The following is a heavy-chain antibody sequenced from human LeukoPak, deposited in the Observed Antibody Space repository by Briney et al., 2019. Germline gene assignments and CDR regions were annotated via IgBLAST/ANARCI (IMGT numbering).Heavy chain of an antibody. CDR2: IHYRGST. Sequence: ETLSLTSSVSGGPISSYYWTWIRHPPGKGLEWIGFIHYRGSTNYNPSLKSRVTIPVDTSKDQFSLKLSSVTAADTAGYYCARSARPGGMIDYWGQGTLVTVSS. J-gene: IGHJ4*02. D-gene: IGHD3-16*01. V-gene: IGHV4-59*01. CDR3: ARSARPGGMIDY. CDR1: GGPISSYY.